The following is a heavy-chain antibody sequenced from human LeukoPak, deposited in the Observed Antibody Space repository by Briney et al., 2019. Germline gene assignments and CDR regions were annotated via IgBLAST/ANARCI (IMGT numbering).Heavy chain of an antibody. J-gene: IGHJ4*02. Sequence: GGSLRLSCVASGFTFSGHWMHWVRQVPGKGLMAVSRITPDGNAAAYADSVKGRFTISRDNAKNALYLEMNSLTAEDTALYHCTRSGYSNGYDYWGQGTLVTVSS. CDR2: ITPDGNAA. V-gene: IGHV3-74*03. CDR1: GFTFSGHW. D-gene: IGHD2-15*01. CDR3: TRSGYSNGYDY.